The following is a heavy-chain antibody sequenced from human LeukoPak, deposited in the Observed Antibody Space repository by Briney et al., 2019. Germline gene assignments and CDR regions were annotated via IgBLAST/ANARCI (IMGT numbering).Heavy chain of an antibody. CDR3: ARATSGSYNFDY. D-gene: IGHD1-26*01. V-gene: IGHV1-69*06. Sequence: ASVKVSCKASGGTFSSYAISWVRQAPGQGLEWMGGIIPIFGTANYAQKFQGRVTFTADKSTSTAYMELSSLRSEDTAVYYCARATSGSYNFDYWGQGTLVTVSS. CDR2: IIPIFGTA. CDR1: GGTFSSYA. J-gene: IGHJ4*02.